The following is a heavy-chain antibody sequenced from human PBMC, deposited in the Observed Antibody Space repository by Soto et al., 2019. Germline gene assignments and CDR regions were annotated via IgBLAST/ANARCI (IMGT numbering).Heavy chain of an antibody. CDR3: AWIAVAGANFDY. CDR1: GYTFTSYA. J-gene: IGHJ4*02. CDR2: INAGNGNT. D-gene: IGHD6-19*01. V-gene: IGHV1-3*01. Sequence: QVPLVQSGAEVKKPGASVKVSCKASGYTFTSYAMHWVRQAPGQRLEWMGWINAGNGNTKYSQKFQGRVTITRDTSASTAYMELSSLRSEDTAVYYCAWIAVAGANFDYWGQGTLVTVSS.